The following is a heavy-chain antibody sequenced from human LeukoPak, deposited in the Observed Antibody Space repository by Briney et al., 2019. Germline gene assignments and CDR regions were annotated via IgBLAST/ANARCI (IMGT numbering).Heavy chain of an antibody. CDR1: GGSVSSGSYY. Sequence: SETLSLTCTVSGGSVSSGSYYWSWIRQPPGKGLEWIGYIYYSGSTYYNPSLKSRVTISVDTSKNQFSLKLSSVTAADTAVYYCARDRITMVRGVIITPYYYYYGMDVWGQGTTVTVSS. V-gene: IGHV4-61*01. J-gene: IGHJ6*02. CDR2: IYYSGST. D-gene: IGHD3-10*01. CDR3: ARDRITMVRGVIITPYYYYYGMDV.